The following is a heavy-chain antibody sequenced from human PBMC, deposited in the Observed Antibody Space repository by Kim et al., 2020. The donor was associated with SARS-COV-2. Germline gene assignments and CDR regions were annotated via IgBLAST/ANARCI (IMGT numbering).Heavy chain of an antibody. D-gene: IGHD2-21*01. CDR1: GFTFDIYA. Sequence: GSLRLSCGASGFTFDIYAMSWVRQAPGKGLEWVSVISGGAVNKFYADSVRGRFTISRDNSKNTLYLQMNSLIDEDTALYYCAKMVIMDDDNYFYYYAID. CDR2: ISGGAVNK. V-gene: IGHV3-23*01. J-gene: IGHJ6*01. CDR3: AKMVIMDDDNYFYYYAID.